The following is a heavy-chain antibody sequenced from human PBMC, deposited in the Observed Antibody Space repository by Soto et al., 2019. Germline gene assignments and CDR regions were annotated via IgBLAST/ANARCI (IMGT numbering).Heavy chain of an antibody. CDR1: GGSISSGGYY. D-gene: IGHD6-13*01. CDR2: IYYSGST. V-gene: IGHV4-31*03. J-gene: IGHJ4*02. CDR3: VSVTGIAAADANIQNY. Sequence: SETLSLTCTVSGGSISSGGYYWSWIRQHPGKGPEWIGYIYYSGSTYYNPSLKSRVTISVDTSKNQFSLKLSSVTAADTAVYYCVSVTGIAAADANIQNYRAQRTPGSVSS.